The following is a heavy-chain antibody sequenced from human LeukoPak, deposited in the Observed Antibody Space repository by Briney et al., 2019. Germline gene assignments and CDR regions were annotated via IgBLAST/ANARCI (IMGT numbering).Heavy chain of an antibody. D-gene: IGHD2-2*01. J-gene: IGHJ4*02. CDR2: IYSGGST. Sequence: GGSLRLSCAASEFPVGSNYMTWVRQAPGKGLEWVSLIYSGGSTYYADSVKGRFTISRDNSKNTLYLQMNSLRAEDTAVYYCARDPGVVVPAASHSDYWGQGTLVTVSS. CDR1: EFPVGSNY. V-gene: IGHV3-66*01. CDR3: ARDPGVVVPAASHSDY.